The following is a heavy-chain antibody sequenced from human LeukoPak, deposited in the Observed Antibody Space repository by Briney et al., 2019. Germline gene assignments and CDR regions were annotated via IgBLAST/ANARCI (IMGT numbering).Heavy chain of an antibody. CDR2: ISYRGST. V-gene: IGHV4-31*02. CDR3: ARISQSSGGFYY. J-gene: IGHJ4*02. CDR1: GGSISNSGGFY. D-gene: IGHD2-15*01. Sequence: SQTLPLTCTVSGGSISNSGGFYWSWIRQHPGDGLEWIGFISYRGSTYYNPSLKSRVSMSVDTSRSQFSLRLTSVTDEDTAVYYCARISQSSGGFYYWGQGTLVTVSS.